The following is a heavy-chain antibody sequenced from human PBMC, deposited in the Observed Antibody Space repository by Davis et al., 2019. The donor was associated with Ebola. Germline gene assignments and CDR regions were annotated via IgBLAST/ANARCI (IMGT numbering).Heavy chain of an antibody. CDR2: INHSGST. V-gene: IGHV4-34*01. CDR1: GWSFSGYY. J-gene: IGHJ2*01. D-gene: IGHD6-19*01. CDR3: ARLEQWLVPWYFDL. Sequence: SDLLSPTCALYGWSFSGYYWSWIRQPPGKGLEWIGEINHSGSTNYNPSLKSRVTISVDTSKNQFSLKLSSVTAADTAVYYCARLEQWLVPWYFDLWGRGTLVTVSS.